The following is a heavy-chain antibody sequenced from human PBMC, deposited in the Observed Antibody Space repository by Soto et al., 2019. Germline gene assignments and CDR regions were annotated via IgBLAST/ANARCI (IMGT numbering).Heavy chain of an antibody. D-gene: IGHD2-2*01. CDR1: GYTFTSYG. V-gene: IGHV1-18*01. CDR2: ISAYNGNT. Sequence: ASVMVSWKASGYTFTSYGISWVRQAPGQGLEWMGWISAYNGNTNYAQKLQVRVTMTTDTSTSTAYMELRSLRSDDTAVYYCARDKLVDCSSASCVEVMYVSGQRATVPVSS. J-gene: IGHJ6*02. CDR3: ARDKLVDCSSASCVEVMYV.